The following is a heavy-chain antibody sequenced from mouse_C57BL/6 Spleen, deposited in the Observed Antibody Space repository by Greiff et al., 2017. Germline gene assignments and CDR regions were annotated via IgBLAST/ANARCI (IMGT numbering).Heavy chain of an antibody. D-gene: IGHD1-1*01. CDR1: GYTFTSYW. V-gene: IGHV1-55*01. Sequence: VKLQQPGAELVKPGASVKMSCKASGYTFTSYWITWVKQRPGQGLEWIGDIYPGSGSTNYNEKFKSKATLTVDTSSSTAYMQLSSLTSEDSAVYYCERSKEYYYGSSYAGDYWGQGTTLTVSS. CDR3: ERSKEYYYGSSYAGDY. CDR2: IYPGSGST. J-gene: IGHJ2*01.